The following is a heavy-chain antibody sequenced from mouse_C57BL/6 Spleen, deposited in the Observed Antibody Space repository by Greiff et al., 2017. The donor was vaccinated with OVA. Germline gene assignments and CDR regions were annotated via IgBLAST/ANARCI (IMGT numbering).Heavy chain of an antibody. D-gene: IGHD1-1*01. V-gene: IGHV1-81*01. J-gene: IGHJ1*03. CDR1: GYTFTSYG. CDR2: IYPRSGNT. CDR3: ARRDYGSSPSSFDV. Sequence: VQLQQSGAELARPGASVKLSCKASGYTFTSYGISWVKQRTGQGLEWIGEIYPRSGNTYYNEKFKGKATLTGYKSSSTAYMELRSLTSEDSAVYFCARRDYGSSPSSFDVWGTGTTVTVSS.